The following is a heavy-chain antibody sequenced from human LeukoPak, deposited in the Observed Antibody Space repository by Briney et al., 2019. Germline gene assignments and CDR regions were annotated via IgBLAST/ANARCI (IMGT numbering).Heavy chain of an antibody. CDR2: IYHSGST. CDR1: GGSISSSNW. CDR3: ARSAAAAGMGLDY. V-gene: IGHV4-4*02. D-gene: IGHD6-13*01. J-gene: IGHJ4*02. Sequence: PSGTLPLTCAVSGGSISSSNWWSWVRQPPGKGLEWIGEIYHSGSTNYNPSLKSRVTISVDTSKNQFSLKLSSVTAADTAVYYCARSAAAAGMGLDYWGQGTLVTVSS.